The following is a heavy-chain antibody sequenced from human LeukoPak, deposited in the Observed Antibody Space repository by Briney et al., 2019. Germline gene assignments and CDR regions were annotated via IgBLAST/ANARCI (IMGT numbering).Heavy chain of an antibody. J-gene: IGHJ4*02. CDR1: GFTVSSNY. V-gene: IGHV3-53*01. CDR2: IYSGGST. Sequence: GGSLRLSCAASGFTVSSNYMSWVRQAPGKGLEWVSVIYSGGSTYYADSVKGRFTISRDNSKNTLYLQMNSLRAEDTAVYYCAREVPYYYDSSGYYDGWGQGTLVTVSP. CDR3: AREVPYYYDSSGYYDG. D-gene: IGHD3-22*01.